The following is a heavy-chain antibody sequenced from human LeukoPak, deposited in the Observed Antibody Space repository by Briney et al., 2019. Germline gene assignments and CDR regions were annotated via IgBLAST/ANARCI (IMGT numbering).Heavy chain of an antibody. CDR1: GFTFNSYA. Sequence: PGGSLRLSCAASGFTFNSYAMNWVRQAPGKGLEWVSGISGSGGSTYYADSVKGRFTISKDNAKNTVYLQMNNLRAEDTAVYYCVSFYETYWGRGTLVTVSS. CDR3: VSFYETY. J-gene: IGHJ4*02. D-gene: IGHD2/OR15-2a*01. V-gene: IGHV3-23*01. CDR2: ISGSGGST.